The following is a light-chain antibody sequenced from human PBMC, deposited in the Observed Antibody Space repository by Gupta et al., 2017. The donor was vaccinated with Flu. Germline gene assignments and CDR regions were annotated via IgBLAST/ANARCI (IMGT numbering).Light chain of an antibody. V-gene: IGKV1-27*01. CDR2: DAS. Sequence: GDRVTLTCRASQDIDSYLAWYQQRPGKVPKLLIYDASTLQSGVPSRFSGSGSGTHFTLTISNLQPEDVATYYCQKYNSAPQTFGGGTKVEI. J-gene: IGKJ4*01. CDR3: QKYNSAPQT. CDR1: QDIDSY.